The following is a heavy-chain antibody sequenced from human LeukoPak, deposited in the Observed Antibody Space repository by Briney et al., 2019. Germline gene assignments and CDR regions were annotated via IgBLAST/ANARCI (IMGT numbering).Heavy chain of an antibody. V-gene: IGHV1-69*01. CDR1: GGTFSSYA. Sequence: SVKVSCKASGGTFSSYAISWVRQAPGQGLEWMGGIIPILGTANYAQKFQGRVTITADESTSTAYMELSSLRSEDTAVYYCARYCSSTSCHVYYYYGMDVWGQGTTVTVSS. D-gene: IGHD2-2*01. J-gene: IGHJ6*02. CDR3: ARYCSSTSCHVYYYYGMDV. CDR2: IIPILGTA.